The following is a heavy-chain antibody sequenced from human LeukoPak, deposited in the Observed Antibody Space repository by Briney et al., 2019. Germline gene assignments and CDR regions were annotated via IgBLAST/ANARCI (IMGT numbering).Heavy chain of an antibody. V-gene: IGHV1-24*01. CDR1: GYSITELS. Sequence: ASVKVSCKVSGYSITELSTRWVRQAPGKGLKWMGGFDPGSGEIIYEQKFQDRVTMTEDTSTDTAYMELSSLRSEDTALYYCATGTHYDLLPFWGQGTLVTVSS. CDR2: FDPGSGEI. CDR3: ATGTHYDLLPF. D-gene: IGHD3-9*01. J-gene: IGHJ4*02.